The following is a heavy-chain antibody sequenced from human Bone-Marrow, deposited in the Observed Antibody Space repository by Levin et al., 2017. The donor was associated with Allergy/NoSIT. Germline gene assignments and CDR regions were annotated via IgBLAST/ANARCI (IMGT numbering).Heavy chain of an antibody. CDR3: ASEKTIGIFDY. V-gene: IGHV4-4*07. J-gene: IGHJ4*02. CDR2: IYTSGST. CDR1: DGSISYYY. Sequence: SETLSLTCSVSDGSISYYYWSWIRQPAGKGLEWIGRIYTSGSTNYNPSLKSRVTMSLDTSKNQFSLKLSSVTAADTAGYYCASEKTIGIFDYWGQGTLVTVSS. D-gene: IGHD1-14*01.